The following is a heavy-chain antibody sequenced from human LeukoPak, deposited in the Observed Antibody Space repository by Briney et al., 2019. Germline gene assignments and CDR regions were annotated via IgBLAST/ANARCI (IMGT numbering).Heavy chain of an antibody. CDR2: INHSGST. CDR3: ARVGTEQLLEVNYFDY. J-gene: IGHJ4*02. CDR1: GGSFSGYY. V-gene: IGHV4-34*01. D-gene: IGHD2-2*01. Sequence: PSETLSLTCAVYGGSFSGYYWSWICQPPGKGLEWIGEINHSGSTNYNPSLKSRVTISVDTSKNQFSLKLSSVTAADTAVYYCARVGTEQLLEVNYFDYWGQGTLVTVSS.